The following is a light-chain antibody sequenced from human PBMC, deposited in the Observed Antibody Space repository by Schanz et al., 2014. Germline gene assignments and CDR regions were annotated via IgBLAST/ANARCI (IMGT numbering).Light chain of an antibody. Sequence: DIRLTQSPSSLSASVGDRVTITCRASQNINIYVNWYQHQPGRAPKLLIYTASNLQSWVPSRFSGSGSGTDFTLTISSLQPEDFATYYCQQFITTPTFGQGTKVEIK. J-gene: IGKJ1*01. CDR1: QNINIY. V-gene: IGKV1-39*01. CDR3: QQFITTPT. CDR2: TAS.